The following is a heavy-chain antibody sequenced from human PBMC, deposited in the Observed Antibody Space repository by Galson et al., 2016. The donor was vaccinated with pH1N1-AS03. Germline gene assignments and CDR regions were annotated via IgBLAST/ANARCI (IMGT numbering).Heavy chain of an antibody. CDR2: IIPIFGTR. CDR1: GGTFGSYA. CDR3: ARDVSGSYGLDY. V-gene: IGHV1-69*13. Sequence: SVKVSCKASGGTFGSYAVSWVRQAPGQGLEWMGGIIPIFGTRHYARRFQGRVTITADESTTTASMELSSLRFEDTAMYYCARDVSGSYGLDYWRQGTQVTVSS. D-gene: IGHD1-26*01. J-gene: IGHJ4*02.